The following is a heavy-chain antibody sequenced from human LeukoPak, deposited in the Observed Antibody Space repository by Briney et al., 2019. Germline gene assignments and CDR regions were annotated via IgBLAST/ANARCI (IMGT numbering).Heavy chain of an antibody. CDR2: IYHSGST. V-gene: IGHV4-30-2*01. D-gene: IGHD4/OR15-4a*01. CDR1: GGSISSGDYY. CDR3: ARTIIAEAGYFDY. J-gene: IGHJ4*02. Sequence: PSETLSLTCTVSGGSISSGDYYWGWIRQPPGKGLEWIGYIYHSGSTYYNPSLESRVTISVDRSKNQFSLKLSSVTAADTAVYYCARTIIAEAGYFDYWGQGTLVTVSS.